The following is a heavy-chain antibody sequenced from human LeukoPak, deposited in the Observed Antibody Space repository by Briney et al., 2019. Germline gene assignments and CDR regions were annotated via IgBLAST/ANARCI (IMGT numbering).Heavy chain of an antibody. CDR2: INSDGSST. J-gene: IGHJ4*02. CDR1: GFTFSSYW. V-gene: IGHV3-74*01. CDR3: ARGGYSGYNFDY. D-gene: IGHD5-12*01. Sequence: GGSLRLSCAGSGFTFSSYWMHWVRQAPGKGLVWVSRINSDGSSTSYADSVKGRFTISRDNAKNTLYLQMNSLRAEDTAVYYCARGGYSGYNFDYWGQGTLVTVSS.